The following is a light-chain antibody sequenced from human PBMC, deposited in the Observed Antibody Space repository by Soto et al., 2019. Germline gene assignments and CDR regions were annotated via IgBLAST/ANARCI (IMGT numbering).Light chain of an antibody. V-gene: IGKV2-28*01. J-gene: IGKJ4*01. Sequence: DIVMTQSPLSLPVTPGEPASISCRSSQSLLHSSGCSCLDWYLQKPGQSPQLLIHLGSNRAPGVPDRFSGSGSGTDFTLKISRVEAEDVGVYFCMQALQTPLTFGGGTKVELK. CDR3: MQALQTPLT. CDR2: LGS. CDR1: QSLLHSSGCSC.